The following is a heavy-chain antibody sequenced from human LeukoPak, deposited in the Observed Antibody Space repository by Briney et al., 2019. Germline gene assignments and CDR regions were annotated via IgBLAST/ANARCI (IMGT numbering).Heavy chain of an antibody. J-gene: IGHJ4*02. Sequence: SQTLSLTCAVSGGSISSGGYSWSWIRQPPGKGLEWIGYIYYSGSTYYNPSLKSRVTISVDTSKNQFSLKLSSVTAADTAVYYCARTYGRGYSYGYSNYWGQGTLVTVSS. V-gene: IGHV4-30-4*07. CDR1: GGSISSGGYS. CDR3: ARTYGRGYSYGYSNY. CDR2: IYYSGST. D-gene: IGHD5-18*01.